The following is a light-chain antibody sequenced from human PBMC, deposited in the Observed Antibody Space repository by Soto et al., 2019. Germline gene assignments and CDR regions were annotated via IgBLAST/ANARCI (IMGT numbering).Light chain of an antibody. CDR3: QSYDNSLSVYV. CDR1: SSNIGAHYD. V-gene: IGLV1-40*01. Sequence: QSVLTQPPSVSGAPGQRVTISCTGSSSNIGAHYDVHWYQQLPGTAPKLLIYGNSNRPSGVPDRFSGSKSGTSASLAITGLQAEDEADYYCQSYDNSLSVYVFGTVTKSPS. J-gene: IGLJ1*01. CDR2: GNS.